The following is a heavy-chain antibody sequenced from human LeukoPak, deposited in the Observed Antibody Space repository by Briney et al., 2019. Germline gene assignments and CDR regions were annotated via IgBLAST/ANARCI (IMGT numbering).Heavy chain of an antibody. CDR1: GFTFTSYA. J-gene: IGHJ4*02. D-gene: IGHD2-2*02. V-gene: IGHV3-23*01. CDR3: AKDSLGVGIPTVIGIFDY. CDR2: INNSGDST. Sequence: GGSLRLSCAASGFTFTSYAMSSVRQAPGHGLKWVSAINNSGDSTYYADSVKGRFTISRDNTKKTLYLQMYSLRAEDTAVYYCAKDSLGVGIPTVIGIFDYWGQGTLVTVSS.